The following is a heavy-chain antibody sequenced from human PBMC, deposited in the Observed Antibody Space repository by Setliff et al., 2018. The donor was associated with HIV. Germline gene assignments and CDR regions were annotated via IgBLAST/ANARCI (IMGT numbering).Heavy chain of an antibody. CDR1: GFTFTTYW. J-gene: IGHJ6*03. Sequence: GESLKISCRGSGFTFTTYWMSWVRQSPGKGLEWVSSISSSSSYIYHADSVKGRFTISRDNAKNSLYLQVNSLRAEDTAVYYCARDFLGDGYMDVWGKGTTVTVSS. CDR2: ISSSSSYI. V-gene: IGHV3-21*01. CDR3: ARDFLGDGYMDV. D-gene: IGHD3-16*01.